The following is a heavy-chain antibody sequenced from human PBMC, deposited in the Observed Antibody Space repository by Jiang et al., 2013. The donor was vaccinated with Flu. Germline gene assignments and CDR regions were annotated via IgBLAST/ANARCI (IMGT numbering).Heavy chain of an antibody. Sequence: SGSGLVKPSGTLSLTCAVSGGSISSSNWWSWVRQPPGKGLEWIGEIYHSGSTNYNPSLKSRVTISVDKSKNQFSLKLSSVTAADTAVYYCARDRIPVVAATGGFDPWGQGTLVTVSS. J-gene: IGHJ5*02. CDR1: GGSISSSNW. CDR2: IYHSGST. CDR3: ARDRIPVVAATGGFDP. D-gene: IGHD2-15*01. V-gene: IGHV4-4*02.